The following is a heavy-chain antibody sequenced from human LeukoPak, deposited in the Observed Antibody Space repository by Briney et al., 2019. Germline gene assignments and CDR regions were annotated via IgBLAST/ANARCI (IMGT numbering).Heavy chain of an antibody. V-gene: IGHV3-23*01. J-gene: IGHJ4*02. CDR1: GFTFSSYW. CDR2: ISGSGGST. Sequence: GGSLRLSCAASGFTFSSYWMSWVRQAPGKGLEWVSAISGSGGSTYYADSVKGRFTISRGNSKNTLYLQMNSLRAEDTAVYYCAKAPSGSYYHFDYWGQGTLVTVSS. CDR3: AKAPSGSYYHFDY. D-gene: IGHD1-26*01.